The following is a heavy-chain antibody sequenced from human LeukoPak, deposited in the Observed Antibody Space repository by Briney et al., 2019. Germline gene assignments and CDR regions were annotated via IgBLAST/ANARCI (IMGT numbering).Heavy chain of an antibody. CDR1: GGSISSGGYY. D-gene: IGHD6-6*01. V-gene: IGHV3-7*05. CDR2: IQQDGSEE. Sequence: ETLSLTCTVSGGSISSGGYYWSWVRQAPGKGLEWVANIQQDGSEEYYVDSVKGRFTISRDNAKNSLFLQMNSLRAEDTAVYYCTRDGEYSSSPEFDCWGQGTLVTVSS. J-gene: IGHJ4*02. CDR3: TRDGEYSSSPEFDC.